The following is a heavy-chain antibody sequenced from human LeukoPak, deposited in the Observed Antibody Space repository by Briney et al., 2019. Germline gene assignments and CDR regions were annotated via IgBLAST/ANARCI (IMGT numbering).Heavy chain of an antibody. CDR1: GFTFRGYW. V-gene: IGHV3-23*01. Sequence: GGSLRLSCVGSGFTFRGYWMSWVRQAPGKGLEWVSAVSGSGDSTNYADSVKGRFTISRDNSKNTLFLQMNSLRAEDTAVYYCAKSASGYYLFDYWGQGTLVTVSS. J-gene: IGHJ4*02. CDR2: VSGSGDST. D-gene: IGHD2/OR15-2a*01. CDR3: AKSASGYYLFDY.